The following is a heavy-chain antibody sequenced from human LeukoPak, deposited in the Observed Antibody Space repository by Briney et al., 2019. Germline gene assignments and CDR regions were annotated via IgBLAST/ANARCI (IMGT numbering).Heavy chain of an antibody. CDR3: ARLSVRGVEGSFDI. J-gene: IGHJ3*02. CDR1: GGSMSHYY. Sequence: SETLSLTCTVSGGSMSHYYWSWIRQPPGQGLEWIGRVHTSGSSTYNPSLRSRVTMSVDTSKNQFSLKLSSVTAADTSVYYCARLSVRGVEGSFDIWGQGTLVTVSS. D-gene: IGHD2-8*01. V-gene: IGHV4-4*07. CDR2: VHTSGSS.